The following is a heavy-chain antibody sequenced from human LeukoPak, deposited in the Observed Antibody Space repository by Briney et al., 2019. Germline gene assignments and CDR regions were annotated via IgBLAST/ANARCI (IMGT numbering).Heavy chain of an antibody. CDR1: GFTVSRNY. CDR3: AGHTSGGYDDGVYFEY. Sequence: GGSLRLSCAASGFTVSRNYVSWVRQAPGKGLEWVSVIYSGGSTYYADSVKGRFTISRDNSKNTLYLQMNSLRVEDTAVYYCAGHTSGGYDDGVYFEYWGQGTLVTVSS. V-gene: IGHV3-53*01. J-gene: IGHJ4*02. D-gene: IGHD5-12*01. CDR2: IYSGGST.